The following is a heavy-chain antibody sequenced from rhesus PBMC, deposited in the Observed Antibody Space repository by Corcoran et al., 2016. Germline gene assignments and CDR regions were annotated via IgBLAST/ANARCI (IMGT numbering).Heavy chain of an antibody. J-gene: IGHJ4*01. Sequence: QVQLQESGPGLVKPSETLSLTCTVSGGSISGYYYWSWIRPPPGKGLEWIGGIYGNSASTNSNPSLKSRVTISKDTSKNQFSLKLSSVTAADTAVYYCAAYSSGWSFFDYWGQGVLVTVSS. V-gene: IGHV4-143*01. CDR1: GGSISGYYY. CDR3: AAYSSGWSFFDY. D-gene: IGHD6S26*01. CDR2: IYGNSAST.